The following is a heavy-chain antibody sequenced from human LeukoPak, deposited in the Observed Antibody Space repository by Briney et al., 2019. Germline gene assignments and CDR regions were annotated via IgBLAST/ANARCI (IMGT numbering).Heavy chain of an antibody. CDR3: ARDQSMVRGAPDGMDV. D-gene: IGHD3-10*01. CDR1: GDSISNYY. J-gene: IGHJ6*02. CDR2: IYYSGST. Sequence: SETLSLTCTVSGDSISNYYWGWIRQPPGKGLEWIGSIYYSGSTYYNPSLKSRVTISVDTSKNQFSLKLSSVTAADTAVYYCARDQSMVRGAPDGMDVWGQGTTVTVSS. V-gene: IGHV4-39*07.